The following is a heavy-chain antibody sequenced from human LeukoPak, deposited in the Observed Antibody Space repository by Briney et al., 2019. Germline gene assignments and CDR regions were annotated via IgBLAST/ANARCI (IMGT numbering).Heavy chain of an antibody. CDR2: IYSGGST. Sequence: GESLKISCQGSGYTFTDYWIGWVRQAPGKGLEWVSVIYSGGSTYYADSVKGRFTISRDNSKNTLYLQMNSLRAEDTAVYYCARGLLVVVNAFDIWGQGTMVTVSS. CDR1: GYTFTDYW. CDR3: ARGLLVVVNAFDI. V-gene: IGHV3-53*01. D-gene: IGHD3-22*01. J-gene: IGHJ3*02.